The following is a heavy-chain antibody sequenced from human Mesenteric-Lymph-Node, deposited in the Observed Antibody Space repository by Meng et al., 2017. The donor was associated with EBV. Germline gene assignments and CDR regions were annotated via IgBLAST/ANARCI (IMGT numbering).Heavy chain of an antibody. D-gene: IGHD3-9*01. CDR1: GGSLSSSSYY. CDR2: IYYSGNT. J-gene: IGHJ4*02. CDR3: ARLYDNYIDY. Sequence: QLQLQESGPGLVQPSETLSLYCSVSGGSLSSSSYYWAWIRQPPGKGLEWIGTIYYSGNTFYNPSLESRITISVDTSTNQFSLNLRSVSAPDTAVYYCARLYDNYIDYWGRGSLVTVSS. V-gene: IGHV4-39*01.